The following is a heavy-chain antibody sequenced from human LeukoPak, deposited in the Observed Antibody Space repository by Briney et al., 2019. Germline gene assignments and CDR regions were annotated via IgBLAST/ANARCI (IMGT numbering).Heavy chain of an antibody. J-gene: IGHJ4*02. D-gene: IGHD3-9*01. V-gene: IGHV1-2*02. CDR2: INPKTGGT. Sequence: GASVKVSCKASGYTITGYYTHWVRQAPGQGLEWMGWINPKTGGTNYAQKLQGRVTMTTDTSTSTAYMELRSLRSDDTAVYYCARSGYDILTGYYQIVDYWGQGTLVTVSS. CDR1: GYTITGYY. CDR3: ARSGYDILTGYYQIVDY.